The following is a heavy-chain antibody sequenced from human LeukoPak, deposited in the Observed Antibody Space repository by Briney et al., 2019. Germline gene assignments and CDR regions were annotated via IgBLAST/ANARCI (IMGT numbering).Heavy chain of an antibody. V-gene: IGHV3-74*01. CDR2: INNDGRST. CDR1: GFTFSNYW. Sequence: GGSLRLSCAASGFTFSNYWMHWVRQAPGKGLVWVSRINNDGRSTNYADSVKGRFTISRDNAKNTLYLQMNSLRAEDTAVYYCARGADSGYSSDNWGQGTLVSVSS. D-gene: IGHD3-9*01. CDR3: ARGADSGYSSDN. J-gene: IGHJ4*02.